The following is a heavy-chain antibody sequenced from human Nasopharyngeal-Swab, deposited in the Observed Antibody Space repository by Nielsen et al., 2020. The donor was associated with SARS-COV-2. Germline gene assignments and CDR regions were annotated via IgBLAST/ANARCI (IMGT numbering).Heavy chain of an antibody. Sequence: SETLSLTCTVSGGFVTNYYWSWIRQAPGKGLEWIGYIYNRGSTNYNPSLRSRVTISADTSNTQFSLKLISVTAEDTAVYYCARDGSAALGGWFDPWGHGILVTVSS. V-gene: IGHV4-59*02. CDR3: ARDGSAALGGWFDP. J-gene: IGHJ5*02. D-gene: IGHD3-10*01. CDR2: IYNRGST. CDR1: GGFVTNYY.